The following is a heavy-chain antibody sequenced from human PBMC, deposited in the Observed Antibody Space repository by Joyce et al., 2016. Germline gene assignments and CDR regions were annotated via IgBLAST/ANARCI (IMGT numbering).Heavy chain of an antibody. V-gene: IGHV3-66*02. D-gene: IGHD2-15*01. Sequence: EVQLVESGGGLVQPGGSLRLSCAASGFTVSSNHLSWVRQAPGKGLECVSVIYSADETDSYADSVRCRFTISRDKFKNSLYRQMNSLRTEDTAVYYCARDGGYCNGGSCYSLDYWGQGALVTVSS. CDR3: ARDGGYCNGGSCYSLDY. CDR1: GFTVSSNH. CDR2: IYSADET. J-gene: IGHJ4*02.